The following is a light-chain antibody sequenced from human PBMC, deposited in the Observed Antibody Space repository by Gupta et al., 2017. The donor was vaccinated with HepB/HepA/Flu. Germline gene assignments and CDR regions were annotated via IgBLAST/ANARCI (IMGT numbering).Light chain of an antibody. J-gene: IGLJ2*01. Sequence: QSALPQPASVSGAPGQSITVPCIGSSSDVGGYNYVSWYQQHPGKAPKLIIYDVSNRPPGISPRFSGSKSGYTASLTISGLQAEDEADYYCSSYMNTRTVVFGGGTKLTVL. CDR3: SSYMNTRTVV. CDR2: DVS. V-gene: IGLV2-14*03. CDR1: SSDVGGYNY.